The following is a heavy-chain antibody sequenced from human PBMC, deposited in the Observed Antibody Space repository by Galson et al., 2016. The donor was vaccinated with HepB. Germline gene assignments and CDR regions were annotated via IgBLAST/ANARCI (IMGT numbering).Heavy chain of an antibody. V-gene: IGHV5-10-1*01. CDR1: GFSFTNYW. CDR3: ARLHYCGSGKNRDSYYYAMDV. CDR2: IDPSDSYT. Sequence: QSGAEVKKPGESLRISCKGSGFSFTNYWISWVRQMPGKGLEWMGRIDPSDSYTDYSPSFQGLVTFSVYKYISTAYLQWSSLKASDTAMYYCARLHYCGSGKNRDSYYYAMDVWGQGTTVTVSS. D-gene: IGHD3-10*01. J-gene: IGHJ6*02.